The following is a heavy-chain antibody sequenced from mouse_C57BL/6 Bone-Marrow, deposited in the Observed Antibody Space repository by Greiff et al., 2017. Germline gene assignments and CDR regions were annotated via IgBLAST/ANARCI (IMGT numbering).Heavy chain of an antibody. Sequence: EVKLMEPGPELVKPGASVKISCKASGYSFTDYNMNWVKQSNGQSLEWIGVINPNYGTTSYNQKFKGKATLTVDKSSSTAYMQLNSLTSEDSAVYYCASHYDYDGVAYWGQGTLVTVSA. CDR1: GYSFTDYN. CDR2: INPNYGTT. D-gene: IGHD2-4*01. V-gene: IGHV1-39*01. J-gene: IGHJ3*01. CDR3: ASHYDYDGVAY.